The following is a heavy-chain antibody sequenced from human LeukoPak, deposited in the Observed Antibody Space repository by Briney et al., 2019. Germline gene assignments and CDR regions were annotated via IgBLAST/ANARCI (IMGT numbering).Heavy chain of an antibody. CDR2: ISWNSGSI. J-gene: IGHJ4*02. CDR3: ASGYSYGYGIYY. Sequence: GRSLRLSCAASGFTFDDYAMHWVRQAPGKGLEWVSSISWNSGSIGYADSVKGRFTISRDNAKNSLYLQMNSLRAEDTALYYCASGYSYGYGIYYWGQGTLVTVSS. D-gene: IGHD5-18*01. V-gene: IGHV3-9*01. CDR1: GFTFDDYA.